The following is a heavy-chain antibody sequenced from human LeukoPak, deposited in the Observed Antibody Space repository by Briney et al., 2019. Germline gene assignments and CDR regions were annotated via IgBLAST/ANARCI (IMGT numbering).Heavy chain of an antibody. CDR1: GGSISSYY. Sequence: SETLSLTCTVSGGSISSYYWGWIRQPPGKGLEWIGYIFDSGSTNYNPSLKSRVTISIDTSKKQFSLKLSSVTAADTAVYYCARAYYSNIYYYYYYMDVWGKGTTVTVSS. CDR3: ARAYYSNIYYYYYYMDV. J-gene: IGHJ6*03. V-gene: IGHV4-59*01. CDR2: IFDSGST. D-gene: IGHD4-11*01.